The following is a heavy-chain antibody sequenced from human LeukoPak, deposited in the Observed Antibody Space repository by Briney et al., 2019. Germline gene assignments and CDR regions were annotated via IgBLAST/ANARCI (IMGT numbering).Heavy chain of an antibody. J-gene: IGHJ4*02. D-gene: IGHD4-17*01. V-gene: IGHV1-18*01. CDR2: ISAYNGNT. Sequence: ASVKVSCKASGYTFTSYGISWVRQAPGQGLEWMGWISAYNGNTNFAQKLQGRVTMTTDTSTSTAYMELRSLRSDDTAVYYCARPSIGTDYGDYEAFDYWGQGTLVTVSS. CDR1: GYTFTSYG. CDR3: ARPSIGTDYGDYEAFDY.